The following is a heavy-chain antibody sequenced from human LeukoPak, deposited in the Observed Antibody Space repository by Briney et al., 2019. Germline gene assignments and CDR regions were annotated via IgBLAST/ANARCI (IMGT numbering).Heavy chain of an antibody. CDR3: VRDANNRDGHGFYSFDD. CDR1: GYAFTNFY. J-gene: IGHJ4*02. D-gene: IGHD1/OR15-1a*01. V-gene: IGHV1-2*02. Sequence: ASVKASCKASGYAFTNFYIHWVRQAPGEGLEWMGWINYDSGGTNHAQKFQDRVTMTRDMSISTVYMEVRGLTSDDTAMYFCVRDANNRDGHGFYSFDDWGQGTLVAVSS. CDR2: INYDSGGT.